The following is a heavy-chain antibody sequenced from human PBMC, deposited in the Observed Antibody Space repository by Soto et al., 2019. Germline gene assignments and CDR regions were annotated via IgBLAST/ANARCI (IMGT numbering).Heavy chain of an antibody. D-gene: IGHD6-13*01. CDR3: ARGEVAAPYYYYYGMDV. CDR2: ISSSSSYI. J-gene: IGHJ6*02. CDR1: GFTFSSYS. V-gene: IGHV3-21*01. Sequence: EVQLVESGGGLVKPGGSLRLSCAASGFTFSSYSMNWVRQAPGKGLEWVSSISSSSSYIYYADSVKGRFTISRDNAKNSLYLQMNSLRAEHTAVYYCARGEVAAPYYYYYGMDVWGQGTTVTVAS.